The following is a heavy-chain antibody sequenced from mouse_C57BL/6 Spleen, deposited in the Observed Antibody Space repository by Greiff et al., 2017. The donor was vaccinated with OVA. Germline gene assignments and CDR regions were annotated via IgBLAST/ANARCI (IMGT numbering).Heavy chain of an antibody. CDR1: GFSFNTYA. CDR3: VRHDAYYGYVAY. D-gene: IGHD2-9*01. V-gene: IGHV10-1*01. J-gene: IGHJ3*01. Sequence: EVKLMESGGGLVQPKGSLKLSCAASGFSFNTYAMNWVRQAPGKGLEWVARIRSKSNNYATYYADSVKDRFTISRDDSESMLYLQMNNLKTEDTAMYYCVRHDAYYGYVAYWGQGTLVTVSA. CDR2: IRSKSNNYAT.